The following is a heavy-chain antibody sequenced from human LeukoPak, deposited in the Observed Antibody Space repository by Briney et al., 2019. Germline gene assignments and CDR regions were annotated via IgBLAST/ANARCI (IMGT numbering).Heavy chain of an antibody. CDR2: IRSKANSYAT. Sequence: PGGSLRLSCSASVFTFSGSAMHWVRQASGKGLEWVGRIRSKANSYATAYAASVKGRFTISRDDSKNTAYLQMNSLKTEDTAVYYCTRALPNSSSWSRWFDPWGQGTLVTVSS. V-gene: IGHV3-73*01. CDR3: TRALPNSSSWSRWFDP. J-gene: IGHJ5*02. D-gene: IGHD6-13*01. CDR1: VFTFSGSA.